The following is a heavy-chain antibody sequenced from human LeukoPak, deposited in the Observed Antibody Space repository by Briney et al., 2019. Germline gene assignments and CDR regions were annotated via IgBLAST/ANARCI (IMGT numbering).Heavy chain of an antibody. J-gene: IGHJ4*02. CDR3: TSRLSA. V-gene: IGHV1-46*01. D-gene: IGHD3-16*01. CDR1: GYTFTSYY. Sequence: ASVTVSFKASGYTFTSYYMHWVRQAPGQGLEWMGVIIPSDGSTRYAQKFQGRVTMTRDTSTSTDYMELSSLRSEDTAVYYCTSRLSAWGQGTLVTVSS. CDR2: IIPSDGST.